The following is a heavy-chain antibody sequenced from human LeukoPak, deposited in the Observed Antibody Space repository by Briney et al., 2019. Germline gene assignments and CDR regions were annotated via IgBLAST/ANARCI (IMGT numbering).Heavy chain of an antibody. CDR2: IYYSGST. CDR3: ARVGGLAAYWGARSWFDP. J-gene: IGHJ5*02. V-gene: IGHV4-59*12. CDR1: GGSISSYY. Sequence: SETLSLTCTVSGGSISSYYWSWIRQPPGKGLEWIGYIYYSGSTNYNPSLKSRVTISVDTSKNQFSLKLSSVTAADTAVYYCARVGGLAAYWGARSWFDPWGQGTLVTVSS. D-gene: IGHD6-13*01.